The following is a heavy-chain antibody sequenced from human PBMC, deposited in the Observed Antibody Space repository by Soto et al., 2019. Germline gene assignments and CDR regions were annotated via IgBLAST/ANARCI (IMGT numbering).Heavy chain of an antibody. Sequence: TPCLTCTFSGCSLSSCVHYWSWIRQPPGKGLEWIGYIYYSGSTYYNPSLKSRVTISVDTSKNQFSLKLTSVTAADTAVYYCARSVFPWGQGTLVTVSS. CDR1: GCSLSSCVHY. J-gene: IGHJ5*02. V-gene: IGHV4-31*03. CDR3: ARSVFP. CDR2: IYYSGST.